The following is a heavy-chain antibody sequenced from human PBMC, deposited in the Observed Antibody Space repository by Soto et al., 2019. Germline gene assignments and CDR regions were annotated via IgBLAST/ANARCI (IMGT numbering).Heavy chain of an antibody. Sequence: GASVKVSCKASGVTFSSYAISWVRQAPGQGLEWMGGIIPIFGTANYAQKFQGRVTITADESTSTAYMELSSLRSEDTAVYYCARGQVVVVAAYYGMDVWGQGTTVTVSS. J-gene: IGHJ6*02. CDR3: ARGQVVVVAAYYGMDV. CDR2: IIPIFGTA. CDR1: GVTFSSYA. V-gene: IGHV1-69*13. D-gene: IGHD2-15*01.